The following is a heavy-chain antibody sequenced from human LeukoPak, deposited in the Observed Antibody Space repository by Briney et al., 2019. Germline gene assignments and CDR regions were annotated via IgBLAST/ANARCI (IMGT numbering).Heavy chain of an antibody. CDR1: GFTFSSYG. D-gene: IGHD5-12*01. V-gene: IGHV3-23*01. CDR2: ISGSGDQT. CDR3: AKDPDYSGYDYYYYYYMDV. Sequence: GGSLRLSCVASGFTFSSYGMGWVRQPQGKGLEWVSIISGSGDQTFYADLVKGRFTISRDNSKNTLYLQMNSLRAEDTAVYYCAKDPDYSGYDYYYYYYMDVWGKGTTVTVSS. J-gene: IGHJ6*03.